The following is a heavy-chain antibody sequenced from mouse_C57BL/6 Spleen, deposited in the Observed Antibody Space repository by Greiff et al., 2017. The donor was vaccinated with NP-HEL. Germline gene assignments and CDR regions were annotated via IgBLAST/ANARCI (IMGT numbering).Heavy chain of an antibody. D-gene: IGHD1-1*01. CDR2: IYPGDGDT. J-gene: IGHJ1*03. Sequence: QVQLQQSGPELVKPGASVKISCKASGYAFSSSWMNWVKQRPGKGLEWIGRIYPGDGDTNYNGKFKGKATLTADKSSSTAYMQLSSLTSEDSAVYFCARWTFYYGSSYEYWYFDVWGTGTTVTVSS. V-gene: IGHV1-82*01. CDR3: ARWTFYYGSSYEYWYFDV. CDR1: GYAFSSSW.